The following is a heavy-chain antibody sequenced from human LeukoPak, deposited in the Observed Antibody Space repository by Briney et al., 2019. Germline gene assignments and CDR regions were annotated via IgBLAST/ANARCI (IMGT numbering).Heavy chain of an antibody. CDR2: IIHIFGTA. D-gene: IGHD2-2*02. V-gene: IGHV1-69*13. Sequence: SVKLSCKASGGTFSIYAISWVRQAPGQGREGMGGIIHIFGTANYEQKFQGRVTITADESTSTAYMELSSLRSEDTAVYYCARGLYCSSTSCYNDYWGQGTLVTVSS. CDR1: GGTFSIYA. J-gene: IGHJ4*02. CDR3: ARGLYCSSTSCYNDY.